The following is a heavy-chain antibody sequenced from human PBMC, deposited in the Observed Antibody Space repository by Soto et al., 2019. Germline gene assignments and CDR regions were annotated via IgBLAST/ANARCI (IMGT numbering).Heavy chain of an antibody. D-gene: IGHD4-17*01. Sequence: GGSLRLSCAASGFTFSSYAMHWVRQAPCKGLEWVAVISYDGSNKYYADSVKGRFTISRDNSKNTLYLQMNSLRAEDTAVYYCASPYSVAMTTVTTFREDAFDIWGQGTMVTVSS. V-gene: IGHV3-30-3*01. CDR2: ISYDGSNK. CDR3: ASPYSVAMTTVTTFREDAFDI. CDR1: GFTFSSYA. J-gene: IGHJ3*02.